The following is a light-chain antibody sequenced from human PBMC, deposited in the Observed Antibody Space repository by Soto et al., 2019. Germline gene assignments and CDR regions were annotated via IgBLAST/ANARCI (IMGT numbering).Light chain of an antibody. CDR1: QSISSY. Sequence: DIQMTPSPSSPSASVGDRVTITCPASQSISSYLNWYQRTKGKAPKFLIYAASTLQSGVPSRFRGSGSGTEFTLPLSRLQPEDFETYYCQQLNSYPITFGQGTRLEIK. CDR3: QQLNSYPIT. CDR2: AAS. V-gene: IGKV1-9*01. J-gene: IGKJ5*01.